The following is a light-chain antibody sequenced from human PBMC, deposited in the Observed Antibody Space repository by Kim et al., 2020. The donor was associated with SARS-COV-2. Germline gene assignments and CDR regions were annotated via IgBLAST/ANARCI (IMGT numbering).Light chain of an antibody. V-gene: IGKV3-20*01. CDR3: HHFRNSRGT. Sequence: DIVLTQSPGTLSLSPGERATLSCRASQNVSGNYLTWYQQKLGQSPRLLMYSASSSATGIPDRFSGSGSGTDFTLTIRRLEPEDFAFYYCHHFRNSRGTFGAGTKLEI. J-gene: IGKJ2*01. CDR1: QNVSGNY. CDR2: SAS.